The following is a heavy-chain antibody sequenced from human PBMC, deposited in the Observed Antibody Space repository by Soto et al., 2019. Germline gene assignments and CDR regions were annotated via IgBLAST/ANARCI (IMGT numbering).Heavy chain of an antibody. CDR2: ISGRDGST. D-gene: IGHD3-10*01. J-gene: IGHJ6*02. V-gene: IGHV3-23*01. Sequence: EVQLLESGGGLVQPGGSLRLSCAASGITFGSYAMSWVRQAPGKGLQWVSTISGRDGSTYYADTVKRRFTISRDSSENILYLQMSSLRAEEPALYYCATRRVGWFDPDRFYSCYGVAGWGQGNRVTAPS. CDR1: GITFGSYA. CDR3: ATRRVGWFDPDRFYSCYGVAG.